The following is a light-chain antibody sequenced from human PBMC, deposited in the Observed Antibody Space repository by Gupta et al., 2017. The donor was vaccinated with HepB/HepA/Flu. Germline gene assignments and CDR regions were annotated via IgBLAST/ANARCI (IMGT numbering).Light chain of an antibody. CDR2: AAS. J-gene: IGKJ1*01. Sequence: DIQLTQSPSFLSASVGDRVTITCRASQGISSYLAWYQQRPGKARNLLIYAASTVQSGVPSRFSGSGSGTEFSLSISSLQPEDFATYYCQQVNNYPRTFGQGTKVEIK. CDR3: QQVNNYPRT. CDR1: QGISSY. V-gene: IGKV1-9*01.